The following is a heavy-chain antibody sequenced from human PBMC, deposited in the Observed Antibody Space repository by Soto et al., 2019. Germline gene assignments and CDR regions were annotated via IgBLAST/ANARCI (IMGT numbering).Heavy chain of an antibody. Sequence: SETLSLTCAVSGGSISSGGYSWSWIRQPPGKGLEWIGYIYHSGSTYYNPSLKSRVTISVDTSKNQFSLRLSSVTAADTAVYYCARGGLLPDYWGQGTLVTVSS. D-gene: IGHD6-19*01. V-gene: IGHV4-30-2*01. J-gene: IGHJ4*02. CDR3: ARGGLLPDY. CDR1: GGSISSGGYS. CDR2: IYHSGST.